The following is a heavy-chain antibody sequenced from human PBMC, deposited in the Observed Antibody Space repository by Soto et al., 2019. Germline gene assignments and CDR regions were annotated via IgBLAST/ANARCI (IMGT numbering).Heavy chain of an antibody. Sequence: QVQLVQSGAEVKKPGASVKVSCKASGYTFTSYGISWVRQAPGQGLERMGWISAYNGNTNYAQKLQGRVTMTTDTSTSTAYMELRSLRSDDTAVYYCARVRIAGSYYYYGMDVWGQGTTVTVSS. CDR2: ISAYNGNT. D-gene: IGHD6-13*01. CDR1: GYTFTSYG. CDR3: ARVRIAGSYYYYGMDV. V-gene: IGHV1-18*01. J-gene: IGHJ6*02.